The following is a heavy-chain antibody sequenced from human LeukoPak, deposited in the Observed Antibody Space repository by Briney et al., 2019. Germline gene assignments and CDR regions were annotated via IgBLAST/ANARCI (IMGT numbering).Heavy chain of an antibody. Sequence: GRSLRLSCAASGFTFSSYAMHWVRQAPGKGPEWVAVISYDGSNKYYADSVKGRFTISRDNSKNTLYLQMNSLRAEDTAVYYCARDVTGIVATICYYWGQGTLVTVSS. V-gene: IGHV3-30*04. CDR1: GFTFSSYA. CDR3: ARDVTGIVATICYY. D-gene: IGHD5-12*01. CDR2: ISYDGSNK. J-gene: IGHJ4*02.